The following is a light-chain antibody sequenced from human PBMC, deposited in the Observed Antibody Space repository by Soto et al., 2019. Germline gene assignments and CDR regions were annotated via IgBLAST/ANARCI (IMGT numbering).Light chain of an antibody. V-gene: IGKV2-30*01. CDR2: WVS. Sequence: EVVMTQSPLSLPVTIGQPASISSRSSQSLVYRDGNTYLYWFQQRPGQSPRRLIYWVSNRDSGVPDRFSGSGSGTDFTLRISRVEAEDVGVYYCMQSAYWPHTFGQGTLLEI. CDR3: MQSAYWPHT. J-gene: IGKJ5*01. CDR1: QSLVYRDGNTY.